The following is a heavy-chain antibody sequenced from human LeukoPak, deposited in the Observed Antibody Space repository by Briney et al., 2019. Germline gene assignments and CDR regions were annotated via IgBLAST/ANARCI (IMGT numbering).Heavy chain of an antibody. J-gene: IGHJ5*02. V-gene: IGHV4-4*08. D-gene: IGHD6-6*01. CDR2: IYYSGST. CDR3: ARDREYSSSGPVCFDP. CDR1: GGSVSGYY. Sequence: PSETLSLTCTVSGGSVSGYYWSWIRQPPGKGLEWIGYIYYSGSTNYNPSLKSRVTISVDTSENQFSLKLTSVTAADTAVYYCARDREYSSSGPVCFDPWGHGILVTVSS.